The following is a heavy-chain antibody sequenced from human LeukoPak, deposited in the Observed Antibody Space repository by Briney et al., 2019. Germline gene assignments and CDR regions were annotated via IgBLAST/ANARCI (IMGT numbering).Heavy chain of an antibody. J-gene: IGHJ3*02. V-gene: IGHV4-61*01. CDR1: GGSISSSSYY. Sequence: SETLSLTCTVSGGSISSSSYYWSWIRQPPGKGLEWIGYIYYSGSTNYNPSLKSRVTISVDTSKNQFSLKLSSVTAADTAVYYCASGTGYYYDSSGYNDAFDIWGQGTMVTVSS. CDR3: ASGTGYYYDSSGYNDAFDI. D-gene: IGHD3-22*01. CDR2: IYYSGST.